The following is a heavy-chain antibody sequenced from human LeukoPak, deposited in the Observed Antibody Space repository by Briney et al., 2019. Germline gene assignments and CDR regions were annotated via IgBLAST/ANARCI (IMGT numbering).Heavy chain of an antibody. Sequence: SETLSLTCTVSGGSVSSYYWSWIRQPPGKGLEWIGYIYNSENTKYNSSLESRVTISVDTSKNQFFLKLSSVAAADTAVYYCARFHSGPSGWYVLWYFDLWGRGTLVTVSS. CDR2: IYNSENT. J-gene: IGHJ2*01. CDR1: GGSVSSYY. V-gene: IGHV4-4*09. CDR3: ARFHSGPSGWYVLWYFDL. D-gene: IGHD6-19*01.